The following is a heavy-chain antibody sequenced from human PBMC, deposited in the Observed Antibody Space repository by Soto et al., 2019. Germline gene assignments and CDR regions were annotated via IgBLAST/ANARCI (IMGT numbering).Heavy chain of an antibody. D-gene: IGHD2-8*01. CDR1: GYPFTTFW. Sequence: VESLKISCTGFGYPFTTFWISWVRQIPGKGLEWLGRVDPRDSYVTYNPSFEGHVTISADKSISTAYLQWGSLKASDTAMYFCARIYCTTTACDTWSEHWGQGTLVTVSA. J-gene: IGHJ5*02. V-gene: IGHV5-10-1*01. CDR2: VDPRDSYV. CDR3: ARIYCTTTACDTWSEH.